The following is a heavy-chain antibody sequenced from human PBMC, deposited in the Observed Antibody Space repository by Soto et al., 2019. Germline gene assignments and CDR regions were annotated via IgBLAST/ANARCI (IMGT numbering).Heavy chain of an antibody. V-gene: IGHV2-70*01. CDR3: ARIRASSGWYFDY. CDR2: IDWDDDK. J-gene: IGHJ4*02. Sequence: QLNPTQALTLTCTFSGFSRSTNEKCVSWIRQPPGKALEWLAFIDWDDDKYYSTSLKTRLTISKDTSKNQVVLTMTNMDPVDTATYYCARIRASSGWYFDYWGQGTLVTVSS. CDR1: GFSRSTNEKC. D-gene: IGHD6-19*01.